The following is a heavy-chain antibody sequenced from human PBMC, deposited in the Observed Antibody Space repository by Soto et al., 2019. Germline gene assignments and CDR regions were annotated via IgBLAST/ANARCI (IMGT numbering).Heavy chain of an antibody. D-gene: IGHD4-4*01. J-gene: IGHJ6*02. CDR3: ARDFRNGYYYYGMDV. CDR2: IIPIFGTA. CDR1: GGTFSSYA. Sequence: SVKLSCKASGGTFSSYAISWVRQAPGQGLEWMGGIIPIFGTANYAQKFQGRVTITADESTSTAYMELSSLRSEDTAVYYCARDFRNGYYYYGMDVWGQGTTVTVSS. V-gene: IGHV1-69*13.